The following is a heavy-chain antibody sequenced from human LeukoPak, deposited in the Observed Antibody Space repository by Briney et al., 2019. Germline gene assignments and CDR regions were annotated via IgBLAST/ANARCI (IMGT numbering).Heavy chain of an antibody. CDR2: ISWNSGSI. CDR1: GFTFDDYA. J-gene: IGHJ6*02. CDR3: AKDRGSSGPETYYYYYGMDV. Sequence: PGGSLRLSCAASGFTFDDYAMHWVRQAPGKGLEWVSGISWNSGSIGYADSVKGRFTISRDNAKNSLYLQMNSLRAEDTALYYCAKDRGSSGPETYYYYYGMDVWGQGTTVTVSS. V-gene: IGHV3-9*01. D-gene: IGHD3-22*01.